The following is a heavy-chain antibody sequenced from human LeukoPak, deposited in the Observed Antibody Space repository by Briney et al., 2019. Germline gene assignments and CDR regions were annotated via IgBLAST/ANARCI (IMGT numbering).Heavy chain of an antibody. D-gene: IGHD1-26*01. CDR2: INHSGST. CDR3: ARSPGVGATTIDY. CDR1: GGSFSGYY. J-gene: IGHJ4*02. Sequence: SETLSLTCAVYGGSFSGYYWSWIRQPPGKGPEWIGEINHSGSTNYNPSLKSRVTISVDTSKNQFSLKLSSVTAADTAVYYCARSPGVGATTIDYWGQGTLVTVSS. V-gene: IGHV4-34*01.